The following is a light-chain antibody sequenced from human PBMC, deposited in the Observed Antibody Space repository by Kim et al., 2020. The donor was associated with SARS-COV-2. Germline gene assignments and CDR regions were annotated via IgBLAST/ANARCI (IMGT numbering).Light chain of an antibody. V-gene: IGLV3-1*01. CDR3: QAWDSSTAAV. J-gene: IGLJ2*01. CDR2: QDS. Sequence: SPGQTASITCSGDKLGDKYACWYQQKPGQSPVLVIYQDSKRPSGIPERFSGSNSGNTATLTISGTQAMDEADYYCQAWDSSTAAVFGGGTQLTV. CDR1: KLGDKY.